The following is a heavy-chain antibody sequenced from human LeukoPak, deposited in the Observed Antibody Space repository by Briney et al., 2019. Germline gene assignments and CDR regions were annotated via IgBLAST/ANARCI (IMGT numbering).Heavy chain of an antibody. Sequence: GGSLRLSCAASGFTFSSYAMSWVRQAPGKGLDWVSSINGGGGSTYYADSVRGRFTISRDNSKNTLYLQMNSLRAEDTAVYYCAREHMGVAAFDIWGQGTMVTVSS. CDR1: GFTFSSYA. D-gene: IGHD1-26*01. CDR3: AREHMGVAAFDI. CDR2: INGGGGST. V-gene: IGHV3-23*01. J-gene: IGHJ3*02.